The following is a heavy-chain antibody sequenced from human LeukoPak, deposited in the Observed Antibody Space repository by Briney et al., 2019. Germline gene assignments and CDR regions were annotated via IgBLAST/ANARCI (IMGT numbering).Heavy chain of an antibody. J-gene: IGHJ4*02. CDR3: ARDHKALTIFGVAYLGGFDY. V-gene: IGHV3-74*01. CDR2: INSDGSST. CDR1: GFTFSSYW. D-gene: IGHD3-3*01. Sequence: PGGSLRLSCAASGFTFSSYWMHWVRQAPGKGLVWVSRINSDGSSTSYADSVKGRFTISRDNAKNTLYLQMNSLRAEDTAVYYCARDHKALTIFGVAYLGGFDYWGQGTLVTVSS.